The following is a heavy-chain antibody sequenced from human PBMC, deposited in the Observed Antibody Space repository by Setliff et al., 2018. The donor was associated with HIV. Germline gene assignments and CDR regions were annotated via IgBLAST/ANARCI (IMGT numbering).Heavy chain of an antibody. D-gene: IGHD3-9*01. Sequence: SETLSLTCTVSGGSIASSTHYWAWIRQPPGKGLEWIGNVYYNGATDHNPSLKSRVTISVDTSNQQFSLKLSSVTAADTAVYYCARHEGYNDFLTGYFRYKWYDPWGQGTL. CDR2: VYYNGAT. J-gene: IGHJ5*02. CDR3: ARHEGYNDFLTGYFRYKWYDP. V-gene: IGHV4-39*01. CDR1: GGSIASSTHY.